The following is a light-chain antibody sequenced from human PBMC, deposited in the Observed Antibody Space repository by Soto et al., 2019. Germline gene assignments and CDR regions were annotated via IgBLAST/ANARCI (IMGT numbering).Light chain of an antibody. CDR3: QQYNRYPRT. J-gene: IGKJ4*01. CDR1: QSISSW. CDR2: DAS. Sequence: DIQMTQSPSTLSASVGDRVTITCRASQSISSWLAWYQQKPGKAPKLLIYDASSLASGVPSRFSGSGSGTEFTLTISTLQADDFATYDGQQYNRYPRTCGGGTKVEIK. V-gene: IGKV1-5*01.